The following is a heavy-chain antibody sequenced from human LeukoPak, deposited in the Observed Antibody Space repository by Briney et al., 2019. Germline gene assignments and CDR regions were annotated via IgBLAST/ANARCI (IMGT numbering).Heavy chain of an antibody. V-gene: IGHV4-59*08. CDR3: AKWSSTLKAFDF. CDR2: VYQTGDT. J-gene: IGHJ4*02. CDR1: GGSMNNYY. D-gene: IGHD2-8*01. Sequence: SETLSLTCTVSGGSMNNYYWSWFRRPPGKGLEWIAYVYQTGDTRYNPSLKSRVSISLDTSKNQFSLKLSSVTAADTAVYYCAKWSSTLKAFDFWGQGILVIVSS.